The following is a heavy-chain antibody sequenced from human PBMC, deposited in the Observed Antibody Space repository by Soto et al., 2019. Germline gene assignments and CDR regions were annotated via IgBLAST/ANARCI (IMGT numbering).Heavy chain of an antibody. CDR1: SASIITEQR. D-gene: IGHD6-19*01. V-gene: IGHV4-4*02. CDR3: ARSFGWYAIDH. Sequence: QMQLQESGPGLVKPSETLSLTCAVSSASIITEQRWTWVRQPPGKGLEWIGEIHHSGSTNNNPSLMSRVTMSVDKSKNQFFLNLNSVTAADTALYYCARSFGWYAIDHWGQGTLVIVSS. J-gene: IGHJ4*02. CDR2: IHHSGST.